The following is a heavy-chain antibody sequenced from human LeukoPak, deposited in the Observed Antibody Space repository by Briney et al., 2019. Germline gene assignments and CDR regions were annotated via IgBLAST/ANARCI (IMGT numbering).Heavy chain of an antibody. D-gene: IGHD3-10*01. V-gene: IGHV3-13*01. CDR2: IGTAGDT. CDR1: GFTFSSYD. J-gene: IGHJ6*02. Sequence: GGSLRLSCAASGFTFSSYDMHWVRQATGKGLEWVSAIGTAGDTYYPGSVKGRFTISRENAKNSLYLQMDSLRAGDTAVYYCARFYYYGSGNDWYFYGMDVWGQGTTVTVSS. CDR3: ARFYYYGSGNDWYFYGMDV.